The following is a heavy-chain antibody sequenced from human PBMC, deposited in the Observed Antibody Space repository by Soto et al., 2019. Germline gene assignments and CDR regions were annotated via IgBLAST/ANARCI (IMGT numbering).Heavy chain of an antibody. CDR2: IYYSGRT. Sequence: SETLSLTCTVSCGSISSSSYYWGWIRQPPGKGLEWIGRIYYSGRTYYNPSLRSRVTISVDTSKNQFSLKLSSVTAADTDVYYCARLGYYYYGLDVWGQGTTFNVSS. D-gene: IGHD3-16*01. J-gene: IGHJ6*01. V-gene: IGHV4-39*01. CDR3: ARLGYYYYGLDV. CDR1: CGSISSSSYY.